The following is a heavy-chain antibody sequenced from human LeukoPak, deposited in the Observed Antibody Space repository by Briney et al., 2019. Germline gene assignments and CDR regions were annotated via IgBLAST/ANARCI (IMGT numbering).Heavy chain of an antibody. CDR3: ARGMAVGGIRELDY. Sequence: GESLKISCKTSGYSFTSFWIGWVRQMPGKGLEWMGIISPGDSNTKYSPSFQGQVTIAVDKSISTAYLQWSSLKASETAVYYCARGMAVGGIRELDYWGQGTLVTVSS. CDR1: GYSFTSFW. V-gene: IGHV5-51*01. D-gene: IGHD6-19*01. CDR2: ISPGDSNT. J-gene: IGHJ4*02.